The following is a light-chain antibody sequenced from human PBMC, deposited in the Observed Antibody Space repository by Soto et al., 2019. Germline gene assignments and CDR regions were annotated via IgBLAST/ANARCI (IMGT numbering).Light chain of an antibody. V-gene: IGLV1-40*01. CDR2: GNS. CDR1: SSNIGAGYD. J-gene: IGLJ3*02. Sequence: QSVLTQPPSVSGAPGQRVTISCTGTSSNIGAGYDVHWYQQLPGTAPKLLIYGNSNRPSGVPDRFSGSKAGTSASLAITGIQAEDEADYYWQSYDSSLSALFGGGTQLTVL. CDR3: QSYDSSLSAL.